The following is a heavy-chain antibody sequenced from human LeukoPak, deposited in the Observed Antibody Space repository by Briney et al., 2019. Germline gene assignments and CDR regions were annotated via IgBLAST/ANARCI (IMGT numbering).Heavy chain of an antibody. V-gene: IGHV3-21*01. D-gene: IGHD6-19*01. Sequence: GGSLRLSCAASGFTFSSYSMNWVRQAPGKGLEWVSSISSSSSYIYYADSVKGRFTISRDNAKNSLYLQVNSLRAEDTAVYYCARDTREQWLQLWGQGTLVTVSS. CDR1: GFTFSSYS. J-gene: IGHJ4*02. CDR2: ISSSSSYI. CDR3: ARDTREQWLQL.